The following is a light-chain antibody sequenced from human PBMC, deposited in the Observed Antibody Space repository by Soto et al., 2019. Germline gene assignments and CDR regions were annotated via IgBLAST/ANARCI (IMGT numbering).Light chain of an antibody. V-gene: IGLV1-47*01. Sequence: SVLTQPPSASGTPGQRVSISCSGSRSNIGRNYVYWYQQLPGTAPKLLIQRNNERPSGVPDRFSGSKSGTSVSLAISGLRSEDEETYYCAAWDDTLHGQVFGGGTQLTVL. CDR3: AAWDDTLHGQV. CDR2: RNN. J-gene: IGLJ3*02. CDR1: RSNIGRNY.